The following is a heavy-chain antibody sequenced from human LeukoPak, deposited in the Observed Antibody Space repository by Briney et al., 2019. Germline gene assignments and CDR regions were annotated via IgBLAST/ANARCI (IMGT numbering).Heavy chain of an antibody. J-gene: IGHJ4*02. D-gene: IGHD6-19*01. CDR3: AKDLQVGSAYHFDY. V-gene: IGHV3-23*01. CDR2: ISGSAGSP. Sequence: GGSLRLSCAASGFTFSSYSMNWVRQAPGKGLEWVSAISGSAGSPHYADSVRGRFTISRDNSRNTLYLQMNSLRAEDTAVYYCAKDLQVGSAYHFDYWGQGTLVSVSS. CDR1: GFTFSSYS.